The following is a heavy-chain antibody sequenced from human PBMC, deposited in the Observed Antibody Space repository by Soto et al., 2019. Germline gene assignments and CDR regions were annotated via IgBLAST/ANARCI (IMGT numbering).Heavy chain of an antibody. CDR2: IWYDGSNK. CDR3: ARDRTSSSSYFDY. V-gene: IGHV3-33*01. J-gene: IGHJ4*02. CDR1: GFTFSSYG. Sequence: QVQLVESGGGVVQPGRSLRLSCAASGFTFSSYGMHWVRQAPGKGLEWVAVIWYDGSNKFYTDSVKGRFSISRDNSKNTLSLQMNSVRAEDTAVYYCARDRTSSSSYFDYWGQGNLVTVSS. D-gene: IGHD6-13*01.